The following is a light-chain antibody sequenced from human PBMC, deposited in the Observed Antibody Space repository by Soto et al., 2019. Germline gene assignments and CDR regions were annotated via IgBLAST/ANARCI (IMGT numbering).Light chain of an antibody. CDR2: EVS. CDR1: SSDVGAYNY. J-gene: IGLJ3*02. Sequence: QSALTQPASVSGSPGQSITISCTGTSSDVGAYNYVSWYQHHPGKAPKLMIYEVSYRPSGVSNRFSGSKSGNTASLTISGLQAEDEANYYCSSYTGTSTLVFGPGTKLTVL. V-gene: IGLV2-14*01. CDR3: SSYTGTSTLV.